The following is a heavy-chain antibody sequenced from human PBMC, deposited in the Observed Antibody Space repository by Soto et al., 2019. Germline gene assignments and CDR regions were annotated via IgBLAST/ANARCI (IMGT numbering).Heavy chain of an antibody. J-gene: IGHJ4*02. CDR1: GFTFSSYA. D-gene: IGHD3-3*01. Sequence: GGSLRLSCAASGFTFSSYAMSWVRQAPGKGLEWVSAISGSGGSTYYADSVKGRFTISRDNSKNTLYLQMNSLRAEDTAVYYCAKDGVLRLLGGYFDYWGQGTLVTVSS. CDR3: AKDGVLRLLGGYFDY. CDR2: ISGSGGST. V-gene: IGHV3-23*01.